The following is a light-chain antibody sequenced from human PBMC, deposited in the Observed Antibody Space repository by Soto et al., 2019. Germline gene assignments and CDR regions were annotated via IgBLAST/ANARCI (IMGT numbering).Light chain of an antibody. CDR3: QQYNNWPQT. V-gene: IGKV3-15*01. Sequence: EIVLTQSPGTLSLSPGERATLSCRASQSVSSNHLAWYQQRPGQAPRLLIYGASTRATGIPARFSGSGSGTEFTLTISSLQSEDFAVYYCQQYNNWPQTFGQGTKVDIK. CDR2: GAS. CDR1: QSVSSN. J-gene: IGKJ1*01.